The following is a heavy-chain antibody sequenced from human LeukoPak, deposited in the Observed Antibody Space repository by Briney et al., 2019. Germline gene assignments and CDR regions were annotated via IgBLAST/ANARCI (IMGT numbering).Heavy chain of an antibody. Sequence: PGGSLRLSCAASGFTFSSYEMNWVRQAPGKGLEWVSYISSSGSTIYYADSVKGRFTISRDNAKNSLYLQMNSLRAEDTAVYYCARGPYYYDISPWAFDIWGQGTMVTVSS. D-gene: IGHD3-22*01. J-gene: IGHJ3*02. V-gene: IGHV3-48*03. CDR3: ARGPYYYDISPWAFDI. CDR1: GFTFSSYE. CDR2: ISSSGSTI.